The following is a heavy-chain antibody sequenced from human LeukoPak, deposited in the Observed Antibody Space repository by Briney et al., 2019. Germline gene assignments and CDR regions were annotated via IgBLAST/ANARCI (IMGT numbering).Heavy chain of an antibody. CDR1: GGSFSGYY. D-gene: IGHD2-2*01. CDR3: ARGVVVPAAMGHYYYYYYMDV. CDR2: INHSGST. J-gene: IGHJ6*03. V-gene: IGHV4-34*01. Sequence: SETLSLTCAVYGGSFSGYYWSWIRQPPGKGLEWIGEINHSGSTNYNPSLKSRVTISVDTSKNQFSLKLSSVTAADTAVYYCARGVVVPAAMGHYYYYYYMDVWGKGTTVTVSS.